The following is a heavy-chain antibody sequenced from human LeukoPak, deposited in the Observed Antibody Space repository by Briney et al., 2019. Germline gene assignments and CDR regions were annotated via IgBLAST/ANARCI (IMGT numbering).Heavy chain of an antibody. CDR2: IYHSGST. J-gene: IGHJ6*03. CDR1: GGSISSGVYY. V-gene: IGHV4-30-2*01. CDR3: ARGGGDYYYYMDV. Sequence: SETLSLTCTVSGGSISSGVYYWSWIRQPPGKGLEWIGYIYHSGSTYYNPSLKSRVTISVDRSKNQFSLKLSSVTAADTAVYYCARGGGDYYYYMDVWGKGTTVTVSS.